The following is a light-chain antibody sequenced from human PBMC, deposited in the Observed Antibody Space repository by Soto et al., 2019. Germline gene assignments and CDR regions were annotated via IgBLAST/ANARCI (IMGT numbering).Light chain of an antibody. CDR2: DAS. V-gene: IGKV3-11*01. J-gene: IGKJ5*01. CDR1: QSFSSY. CDR3: QQRSNWPPVIT. Sequence: EIVLTQSPATLSLSPGERATLSCRASQSFSSYLAWYQQKPGQAPSLLIYDASKRATGIPARFSGRGSGTDFPLTISSLEPEDFAVYYCQQRSNWPPVITFGQGTRLAIK.